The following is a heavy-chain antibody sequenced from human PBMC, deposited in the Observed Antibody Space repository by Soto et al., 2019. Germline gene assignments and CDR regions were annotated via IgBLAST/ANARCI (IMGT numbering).Heavy chain of an antibody. Sequence: NPSETLSLTCGVSGGSLSGATYSWNWIRQPPGKGLEWIGYIFPSGTTYYNPSLKSRVTISIDVSKNQLSLSLRYLTAADTAVYYCASSREFAYWSKGTLVTVSS. CDR3: ASSREFAY. V-gene: IGHV4-30-2*01. J-gene: IGHJ4*02. CDR1: GGSLSGATYS. CDR2: IFPSGTT.